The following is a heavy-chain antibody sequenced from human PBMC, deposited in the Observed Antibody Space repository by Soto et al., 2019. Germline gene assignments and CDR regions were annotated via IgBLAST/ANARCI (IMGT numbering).Heavy chain of an antibody. Sequence: QVQLQESGPGLVKPSQTLSLTCSVSGASTVSHYHWTWIRQPPGKRLEWMGYIFNSGTTFYKPSLTSRLSISMDTSGHLFSPELRSVTAADTAVYYCALALGPTTGLDYWGQGTQVTVS. CDR2: IFNSGTT. V-gene: IGHV4-31*02. J-gene: IGHJ4*02. CDR3: ALALGPTTGLDY. D-gene: IGHD1-26*01. CDR1: GASTVSHYH.